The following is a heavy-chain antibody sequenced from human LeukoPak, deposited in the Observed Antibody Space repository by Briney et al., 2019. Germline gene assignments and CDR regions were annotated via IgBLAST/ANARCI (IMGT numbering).Heavy chain of an antibody. CDR3: VREGEGMDV. CDR2: IKPGGTYT. Sequence: GGSLRLSCAASGFTLRNHWMHWVRQSPGKGLMWVSRIKPGGTYTTYAGSVKGRFTISRDNAKNTLYLQMNSLRAEDTALYYCVREGEGMDVWGQGTTVTVSS. J-gene: IGHJ6*02. CDR1: GFTLRNHW. D-gene: IGHD1-26*01. V-gene: IGHV3-74*01.